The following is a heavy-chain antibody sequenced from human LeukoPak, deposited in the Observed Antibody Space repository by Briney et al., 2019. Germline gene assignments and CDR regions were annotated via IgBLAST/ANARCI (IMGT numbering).Heavy chain of an antibody. Sequence: GGSLRLSCAASGFTFSSYGMHGVRQAPGKGLEWVAVISYDGSNKYYADSVKGRFTISRDNSKNTLYLQMNSLRAEDTAVYYCAKDKAAAGNYYFDYWGQGTLVTVSS. CDR3: AKDKAAAGNYYFDY. CDR2: ISYDGSNK. D-gene: IGHD6-13*01. V-gene: IGHV3-30*18. CDR1: GFTFSSYG. J-gene: IGHJ4*02.